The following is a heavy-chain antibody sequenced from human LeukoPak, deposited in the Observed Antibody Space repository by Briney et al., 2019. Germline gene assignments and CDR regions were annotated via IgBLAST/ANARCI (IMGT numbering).Heavy chain of an antibody. V-gene: IGHV3-23*01. CDR1: GFNFGSYS. D-gene: IGHD3-10*01. J-gene: IGHJ4*02. CDR2: ISADSATT. CDR3: ARKSASGNYPLDY. Sequence: GGSLRLSCAASGFNFGSYSMTWVRQAPGKGLEWVSVISADSATTFYADSVKGRFTISRDNAKNTVFLQMSSLRAEDTALYYCARKSASGNYPLDYWGRGTLVTVSS.